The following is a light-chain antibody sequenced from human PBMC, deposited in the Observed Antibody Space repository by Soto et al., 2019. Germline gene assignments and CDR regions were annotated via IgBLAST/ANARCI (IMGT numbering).Light chain of an antibody. CDR3: QQYGSSPGT. CDR2: DAT. J-gene: IGKJ1*01. CDR1: QSISSY. Sequence: GDRVTITGRASQSISSYLNWYQQRPGKAPNLLIYDATRLHSGVPPRFSGSGYGTDFTLTISSLEPEDFAIYYCQQYGSSPGTFGLGTKVDIK. V-gene: IGKV1-39*02.